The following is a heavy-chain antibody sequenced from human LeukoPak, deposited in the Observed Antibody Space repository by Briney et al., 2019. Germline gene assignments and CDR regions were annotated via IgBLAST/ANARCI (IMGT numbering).Heavy chain of an antibody. Sequence: GGSLRLSCAASGFTFADYGMSWVRQPPGKGLEWVCGINWNGGSTGYADSVTGRFTISRDSAKNSLYLQMNSLRAEDTALYYCARASYGMATIPFDYWGQGTLVTVSS. CDR2: INWNGGST. CDR3: ARASYGMATIPFDY. CDR1: GFTFADYG. J-gene: IGHJ4*02. V-gene: IGHV3-20*04. D-gene: IGHD5-24*01.